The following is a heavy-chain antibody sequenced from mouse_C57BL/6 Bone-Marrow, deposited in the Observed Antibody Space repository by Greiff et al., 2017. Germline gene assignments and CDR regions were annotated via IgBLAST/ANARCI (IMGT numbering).Heavy chain of an antibody. J-gene: IGHJ2*01. V-gene: IGHV14-4*01. D-gene: IGHD2-13*01. Sequence: VQLQQSGAELVRPGASVKLSCTASGFNIKDDYMHWVKQRPEQGLEWIGWIDPANGDTEYASKFQGKATITADTSSNTAYLQLSSLTSEDTAVYYCTTGDYYPDYWGQGTTLTVSS. CDR3: TTGDYYPDY. CDR2: IDPANGDT. CDR1: GFNIKDDY.